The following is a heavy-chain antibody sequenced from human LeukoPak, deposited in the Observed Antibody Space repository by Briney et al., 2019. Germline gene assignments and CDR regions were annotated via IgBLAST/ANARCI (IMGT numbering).Heavy chain of an antibody. V-gene: IGHV3-30*04. J-gene: IGHJ4*02. CDR3: AEWGY. CDR2: ISYDGSNK. D-gene: IGHD2-8*01. CDR1: GFTFSSYA. Sequence: PGRSLRLSCAASGFTFSSYAMHWVRQAPGKGLEWVAVISYDGSNKYYADSVKGRFTISRDNSKNTLYLQMNSLRAEDTAVYYCAEWGYWGQGTLVTVSS.